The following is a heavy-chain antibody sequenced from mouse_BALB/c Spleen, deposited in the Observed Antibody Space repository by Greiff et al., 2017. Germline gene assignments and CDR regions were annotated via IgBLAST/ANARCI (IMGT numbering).Heavy chain of an antibody. D-gene: IGHD4-1*01. V-gene: IGHV1-69*02. CDR3: TTGGTGTREYFDY. CDR2: IYPSDSYT. Sequence: QVHVKQPGAELVRPGASVKLSCKASGYTFTSYWINWVKQRPGQGLEWIGNIYPSDSYTNYNQKFKDKATLTVDKSSSTAYMQLSSPTSEDSAVYYCTTGGTGTREYFDYWGQGTTLTVSS. CDR1: GYTFTSYW. J-gene: IGHJ2*01.